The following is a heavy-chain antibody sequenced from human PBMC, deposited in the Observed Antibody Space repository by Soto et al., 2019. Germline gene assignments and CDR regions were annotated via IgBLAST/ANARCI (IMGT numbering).Heavy chain of an antibody. CDR1: GLSLSGYA. CDR2: VSGSGGTT. CDR3: AKDGRRVGPTLNWLDS. J-gene: IGHJ5*01. D-gene: IGHD1-26*01. V-gene: IGHV3-23*01. Sequence: EVQLMESGGGLVQPGESLRLSCVVSGLSLSGYALSWVHQAPGKGLEWVSAVSGSGGTTYYADSVKGRFTISRDNSKNTLYLQMNGLRVEDTAKYFCAKDGRRVGPTLNWLDSWGQGTQVTVTS.